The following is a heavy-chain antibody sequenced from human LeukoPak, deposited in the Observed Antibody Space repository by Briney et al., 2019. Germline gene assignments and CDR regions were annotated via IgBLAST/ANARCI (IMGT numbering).Heavy chain of an antibody. Sequence: NPGGSLRLSCAASGFTFSDYYMSWIRQAPGKGLEWVSYISSSGSTIYYADSVKGRFTISRYNAKNSLYLQMNSLRAEDTAVYYCARDGYYDSRGYGAFDIWGQGTMVTVSS. CDR1: GFTFSDYY. J-gene: IGHJ3*02. V-gene: IGHV3-11*04. CDR3: ARDGYYDSRGYGAFDI. D-gene: IGHD3-22*01. CDR2: ISSSGSTI.